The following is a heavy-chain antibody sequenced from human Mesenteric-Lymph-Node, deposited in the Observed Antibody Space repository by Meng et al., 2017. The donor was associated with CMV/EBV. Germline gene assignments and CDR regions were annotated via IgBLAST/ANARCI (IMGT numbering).Heavy chain of an antibody. Sequence: SCKASGGTFSSFAISWVRQAPGQGLEWMGRVIPMLNVANYAQKFQGRVTITADKSTSTAYMELSSLRSEDTAVYYCARSLSGTSTGYWGQGTLVTVSS. J-gene: IGHJ4*02. D-gene: IGHD1-14*01. CDR2: VIPMLNVA. V-gene: IGHV1-69*04. CDR1: GGTFSSFA. CDR3: ARSLSGTSTGY.